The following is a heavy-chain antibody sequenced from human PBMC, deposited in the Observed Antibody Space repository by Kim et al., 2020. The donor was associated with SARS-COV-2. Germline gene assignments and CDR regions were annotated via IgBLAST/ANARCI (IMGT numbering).Heavy chain of an antibody. CDR2: INSGETII. CDR1: GFTFSNYW. D-gene: IGHD2-21*02. Sequence: GGYLRLSCVGSGFTFSNYWMHWVRQVPGKGLVWVSRINSGETIIGYADSVKGRFTIFRDNAKNTLYLQMNSLRAEDTAVYHCVRELAKCGGDCLYSWGQGTLVTVSS. V-gene: IGHV3-74*01. J-gene: IGHJ4*02. CDR3: VRELAKCGGDCLYS.